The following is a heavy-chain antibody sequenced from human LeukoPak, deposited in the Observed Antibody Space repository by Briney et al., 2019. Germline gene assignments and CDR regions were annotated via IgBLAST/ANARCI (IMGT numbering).Heavy chain of an antibody. CDR2: IYHSGST. D-gene: IGHD3-3*01. Sequence: PSETLSLTCTVSGYSISSGYYWGWIRQPPGKGLEWIGSIYHSGSTYYNPSLKSRVTISVDTSKNQFSLKLSSVTAADTAVYYCARAVQDFWSGYYTVTWYFDLWGRGTLVTVSS. V-gene: IGHV4-38-2*02. CDR3: ARAVQDFWSGYYTVTWYFDL. J-gene: IGHJ2*01. CDR1: GYSISSGYY.